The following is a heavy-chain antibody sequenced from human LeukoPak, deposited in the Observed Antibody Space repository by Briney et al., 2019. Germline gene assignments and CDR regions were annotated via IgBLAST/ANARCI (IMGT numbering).Heavy chain of an antibody. D-gene: IGHD3-10*01. CDR1: GFTFSSYS. CDR3: AKDGGYGSGSYYPDY. CDR2: ISSSSSYI. Sequence: GGSLRLSCAASGFTFSSYSMNWVRQAPGKGLEWVSSISSSSSYIYYADSVKGRFTISRDNAKNSLYLQMNSLRAEDTAVYYCAKDGGYGSGSYYPDYWGQGTLVTVSS. J-gene: IGHJ4*02. V-gene: IGHV3-21*04.